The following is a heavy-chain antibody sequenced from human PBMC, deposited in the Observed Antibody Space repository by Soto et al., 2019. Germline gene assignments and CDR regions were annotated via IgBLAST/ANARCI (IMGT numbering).Heavy chain of an antibody. J-gene: IGHJ6*02. CDR3: ARHLAVAGYYYYYGMDV. V-gene: IGHV4-39*01. D-gene: IGHD6-19*01. Sequence: SETLSLTCTVSGGSISSSSYYWGWIRQPPGKGLEWIGSIYYSGSTYYNPSLKSRVTISVDTSKNQFSLKLSSVTAADTAVYYCARHLAVAGYYYYYGMDVWGQGTTVTVSS. CDR2: IYYSGST. CDR1: GGSISSSSYY.